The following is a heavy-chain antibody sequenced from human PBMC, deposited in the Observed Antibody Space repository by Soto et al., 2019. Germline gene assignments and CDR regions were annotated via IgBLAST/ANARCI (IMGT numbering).Heavy chain of an antibody. CDR1: GGSISSSSYY. J-gene: IGHJ3*02. D-gene: IGHD3-16*01. Sequence: SETLSLTCTVSGGSISSSSYYWGWIRQPPGKGLEWIGSVYYSGTTYYNTSLRGRVNTSIDTSKNQFSLKVSSVTAADTAVNNCARRLSRGGGTNGGAFNIWGKGKMVTVSS. CDR2: VYYSGTT. V-gene: IGHV4-39*01. CDR3: ARRLSRGGGTNGGAFNI.